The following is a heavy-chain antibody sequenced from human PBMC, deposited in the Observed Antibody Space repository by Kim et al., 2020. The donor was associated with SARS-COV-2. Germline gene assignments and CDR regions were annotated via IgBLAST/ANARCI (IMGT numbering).Heavy chain of an antibody. V-gene: IGHV4-39*01. Sequence: SETLSLTCTVSGGSIRNSSYYWVWVRQSPGKGLAWIGSIYYSGSTYYNPSLKSRVTISVDTSKNQFSLKLSSVTAADTAVYYCASEPIAMIVVAKAAFDIWGQGTMVTVSS. CDR3: ASEPIAMIVVAKAAFDI. D-gene: IGHD3-22*01. CDR1: GGSIRNSSYY. CDR2: IYYSGST. J-gene: IGHJ3*02.